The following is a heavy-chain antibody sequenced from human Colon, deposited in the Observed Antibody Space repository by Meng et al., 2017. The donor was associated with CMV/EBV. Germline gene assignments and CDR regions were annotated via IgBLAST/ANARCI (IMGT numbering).Heavy chain of an antibody. J-gene: IGHJ6*02. CDR2: IGRSSDFSAISSSGSYT. Sequence: GGSLRLSCVASGFTFNSHTLHWVRQAPGRGLEWVSSIGRSSDFSAISSSGSYTYFADSVRGRFTISRDDAENSLYLQMNSLRVEDTAVYYCARDLGYYYYGMDVWGQGTTVTVSS. CDR1: GFTFNSHT. V-gene: IGHV3-21*01. CDR3: ARDLGYYYYGMDV. D-gene: IGHD3-10*01.